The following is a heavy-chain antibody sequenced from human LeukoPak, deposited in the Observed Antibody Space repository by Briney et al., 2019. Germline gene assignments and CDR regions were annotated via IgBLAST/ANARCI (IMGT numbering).Heavy chain of an antibody. CDR2: TKVYGSEE. D-gene: IGHD6-6*01. CDR3: ARIRPGNYFDY. V-gene: IGHV3-7*01. J-gene: IGHJ4*02. CDR1: GFTFSIFW. Sequence: GGSLRLSCTASGFTFSIFWVRGVRPAPGRGGGWGVSTKVYGSEEHYVDSVKSRVTISRDNDRNTVHVQMNSLRAEDMAVYFCARIRPGNYFDYWGQGALVTVSS.